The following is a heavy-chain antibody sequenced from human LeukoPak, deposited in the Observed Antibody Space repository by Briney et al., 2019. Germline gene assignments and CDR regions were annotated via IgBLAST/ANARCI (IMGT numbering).Heavy chain of an antibody. CDR1: GFTFDDYA. J-gene: IGHJ6*02. Sequence: GGSLRLSCAASGFTFDDYAIHWVRQAPGKGLEWVSGISSNSGSIDYADSVKGRFTISRDNAKNSLFLQMDSLRTEDTALYYCAKDMRRLETNYYYGMDVWGQGTTVTVSS. V-gene: IGHV3-9*01. D-gene: IGHD6-25*01. CDR3: AKDMRRLETNYYYGMDV. CDR2: ISSNSGSI.